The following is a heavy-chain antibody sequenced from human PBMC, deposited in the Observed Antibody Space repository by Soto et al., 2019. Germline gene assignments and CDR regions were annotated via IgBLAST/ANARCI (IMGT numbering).Heavy chain of an antibody. Sequence: PGGSLRLSCVGSGITFSNYWMHWVRQVPGKGPVWVSRVSPDGSSSSYADFVKGRFIVSRDNAKNVAYLQVNSLRADDTAVYYCATGGYSYGWGYWGQGTLVTVSS. J-gene: IGHJ4*02. CDR2: VSPDGSSS. CDR1: GITFSNYW. D-gene: IGHD5-18*01. V-gene: IGHV3-74*01. CDR3: ATGGYSYGWGY.